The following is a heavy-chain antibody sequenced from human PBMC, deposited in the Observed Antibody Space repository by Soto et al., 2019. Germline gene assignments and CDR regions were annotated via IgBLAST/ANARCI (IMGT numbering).Heavy chain of an antibody. V-gene: IGHV3-30-3*01. CDR2: ISYDGSNK. CDR3: ARDRLRYNWDDFRYYYSGMDV. D-gene: IGHD1-1*01. CDR1: GFTFVNHG. J-gene: IGHJ6*02. Sequence: WLSKRLSNTASGFTFVNHGMRWVSQETSKGPEWVAVISYDGSNKYYADSVQGRFTISRDNSKNTLYLQMNSLRAEDTAVYYCARDRLRYNWDDFRYYYSGMDVWGQGTTVTVSS.